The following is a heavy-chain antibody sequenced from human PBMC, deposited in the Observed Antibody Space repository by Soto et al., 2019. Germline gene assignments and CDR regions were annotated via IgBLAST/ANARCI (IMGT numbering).Heavy chain of an antibody. CDR2: IDEYGSTI. D-gene: IGHD3-10*01. CDR3: TRDIGGKGAY. CDR1: GFTFSSYW. V-gene: IGHV3-74*01. J-gene: IGHJ4*02. Sequence: GCLRLSCAASGFTFSSYWMHWVRQVPGKGLLWVSRIDEYGSTINYADSVKGRFTISRDNARNTLYLEMNSLRAEDTALYYCTRDIGGKGAYWGPGTLVTVSS.